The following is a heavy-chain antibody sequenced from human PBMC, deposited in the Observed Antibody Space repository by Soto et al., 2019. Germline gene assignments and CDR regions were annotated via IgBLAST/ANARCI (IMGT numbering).Heavy chain of an antibody. J-gene: IGHJ5*02. CDR2: IKPSNDDT. Sequence: ASVKVSCKPSGYTFNTYYMNWVRQAPGQGLEWMGLIKPSNDDTIYAQRFQGRVTMTRDTSTGTVYMELSSLTSEDTAVYYCATWRNYFDPWGQGTLVTVS. CDR3: ATWRNYFDP. V-gene: IGHV1-46*02. CDR1: GYTFNTYY. D-gene: IGHD3-10*01.